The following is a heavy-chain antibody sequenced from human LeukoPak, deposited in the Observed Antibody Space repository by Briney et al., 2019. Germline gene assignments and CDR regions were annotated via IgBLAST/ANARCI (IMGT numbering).Heavy chain of an antibody. D-gene: IGHD5-12*01. Sequence: ASVKVSCKASGYTFTGYYMHWVRQAPGQGLEWMGWINPNSGGTNYAQKFQGRVTMTRDTSISTAYMELSRLRSDDTAVYYCARGRLYSGYDGTFYGMDVWGQGTTVTVSS. V-gene: IGHV1-2*02. CDR3: ARGRLYSGYDGTFYGMDV. J-gene: IGHJ6*02. CDR1: GYTFTGYY. CDR2: INPNSGGT.